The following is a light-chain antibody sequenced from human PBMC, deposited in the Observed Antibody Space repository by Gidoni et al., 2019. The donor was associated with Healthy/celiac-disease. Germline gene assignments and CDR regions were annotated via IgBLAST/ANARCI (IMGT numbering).Light chain of an antibody. Sequence: EIVMTQSPATLSVSPGERATLSCRASQSVSSNLAWYQQKPGQAPRLLIYGASTRATGIPARFSGCGSGTEFTLTICSLQSEDFAVYYCQQYNNWPYTFGQGTKLEIK. CDR3: QQYNNWPYT. CDR1: QSVSSN. J-gene: IGKJ2*01. CDR2: GAS. V-gene: IGKV3-15*01.